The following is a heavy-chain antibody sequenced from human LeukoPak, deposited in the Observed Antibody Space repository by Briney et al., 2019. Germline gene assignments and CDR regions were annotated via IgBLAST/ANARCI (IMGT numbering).Heavy chain of an antibody. V-gene: IGHV3-66*02. CDR3: ARDAPMLVDWNAVDDAFDI. CDR2: IYSGGST. J-gene: IGHJ3*02. Sequence: PGGSLRLSCAASGFTVSSNYMSWVRQAPGKGLEWVSVIYSGGSTYYADSVKGRFTISRDNSKNTLYLQMNSLRAEDTAVYYCARDAPMLVDWNAVDDAFDIWGQGTMVTVSS. CDR1: GFTVSSNY. D-gene: IGHD1-1*01.